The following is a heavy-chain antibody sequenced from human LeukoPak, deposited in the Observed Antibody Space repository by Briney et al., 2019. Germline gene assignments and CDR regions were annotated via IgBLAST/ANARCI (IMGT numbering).Heavy chain of an antibody. CDR2: IREAGGGT. J-gene: IGHJ4*02. CDR1: AIKLSNYG. D-gene: IGHD1-1*01. V-gene: IGHV3-23*01. CDR3: AKANWVSNADAVW. Sequence: GGSLRLSCVVSAIKLSNYGMSWVRQAPGTGLDWDTGIREAGGGTKYADSVKGRFTISRDDSRNTVYLQLNNLRVEDTAIYYCAKANWVSNADAVWWGQGTQVTVSS.